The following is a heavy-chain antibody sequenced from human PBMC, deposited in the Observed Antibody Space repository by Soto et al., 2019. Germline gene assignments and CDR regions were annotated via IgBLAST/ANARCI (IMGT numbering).Heavy chain of an antibody. D-gene: IGHD6-19*01. CDR3: AREKAVAGTTFDY. J-gene: IGHJ4*02. CDR2: IQSDGSST. CDR1: GFSLSSYW. V-gene: IGHV3-74*01. Sequence: GGSLRLSCAVSGFSLSSYWMHWVRQAPGKGLVWVSRIQSDGSSTNYADSVKGRFTISRDNAKNTLHLQMDSLRVEDTAVYYCAREKAVAGTTFDYWGLGTLVTVSS.